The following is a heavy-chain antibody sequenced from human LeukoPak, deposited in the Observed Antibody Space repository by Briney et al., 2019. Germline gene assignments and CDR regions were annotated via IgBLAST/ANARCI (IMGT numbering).Heavy chain of an antibody. CDR2: VYHNGET. CDR1: GYSITTNYY. J-gene: IGHJ6*03. CDR3: VTPRSWELSDMAV. V-gene: IGHV4-38-2*02. Sequence: SETLSLTCTVSGYSITTNYYWAWIRQSPGTGLEGIGSVYHNGETYYNPSLQSRVIISVDTSKNEFSLRLTSVTAADTAVYYCVTPRSWELSDMAVWGKGTTVIVSS. D-gene: IGHD1-26*01.